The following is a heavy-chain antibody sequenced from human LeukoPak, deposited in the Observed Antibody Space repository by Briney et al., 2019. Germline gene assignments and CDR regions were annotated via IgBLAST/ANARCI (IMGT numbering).Heavy chain of an antibody. CDR1: GFTFSNYW. CDR3: ARGGIAVENDY. D-gene: IGHD6-19*01. V-gene: IGHV3-7*03. CDR2: IKQDESEK. Sequence: GGSLRLSCVFSGFTFSNYWMSWVRQAPGKGLEWVANIKQDESEKHYVDSVKGRFTISRDNAKNSLYLQMNSLRAEDTAVYYCARGGIAVENDYWGQGTLVTVSS. J-gene: IGHJ4*02.